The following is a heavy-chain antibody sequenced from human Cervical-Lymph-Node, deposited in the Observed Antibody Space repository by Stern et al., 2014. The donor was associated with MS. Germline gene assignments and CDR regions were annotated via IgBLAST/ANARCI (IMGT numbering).Heavy chain of an antibody. CDR2: ISYSGST. CDR1: GGSVSSGSYY. J-gene: IGHJ4*02. Sequence: VQLVESGPGLVKPSETLSLTCTISGGSVSSGSYYWSWIRQPPGKGLEWIGYISYSGSTTSNPSLKSRVTISVDTSKNQFSLKLSSVTAADTAVYYCARQSSGGYRWGQGTLVTVSS. CDR3: ARQSSGGYR. V-gene: IGHV4-61*01. D-gene: IGHD5-18*01.